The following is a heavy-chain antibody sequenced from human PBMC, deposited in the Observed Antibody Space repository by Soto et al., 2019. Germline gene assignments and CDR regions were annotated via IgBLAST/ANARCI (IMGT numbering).Heavy chain of an antibody. CDR3: ARVTEDDFWGGYAGWFDP. D-gene: IGHD3-3*01. CDR1: GYSISSGYY. V-gene: IGHV4-38-2*01. J-gene: IGHJ5*02. Sequence: SETLSLTCAVSGYSISSGYYWGWIRQPPGKGLEWIGSIYHSGSTYYNPSLKSRVTISVDTSKNQFSLKLSSVTAADTAVYYCARVTEDDFWGGYAGWFDPWGQGTLVTVSS. CDR2: IYHSGST.